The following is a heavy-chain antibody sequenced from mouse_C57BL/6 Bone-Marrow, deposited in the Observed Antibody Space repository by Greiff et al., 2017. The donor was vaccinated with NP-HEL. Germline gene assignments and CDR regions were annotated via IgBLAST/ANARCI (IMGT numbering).Heavy chain of an antibody. J-gene: IGHJ3*01. CDR2: IYPRSGNT. V-gene: IGHV1-81*01. CDR1: GYTFTSYG. D-gene: IGHD2-1*01. CDR3: ARYYYGLAY. Sequence: VQLQESGAELARPGASVKLSCKASGYTFTSYGISWVKQRTGQGLEWIGEIYPRSGNTYYNEKFKGKATVTADKSSSTAYMELRSLTSEDSAVYFCARYYYGLAYWGQGTLVTVSA.